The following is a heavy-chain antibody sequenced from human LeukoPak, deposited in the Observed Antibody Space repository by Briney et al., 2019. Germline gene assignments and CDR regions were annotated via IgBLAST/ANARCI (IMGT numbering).Heavy chain of an antibody. V-gene: IGHV1-8*01. CDR3: ARGPPAIVGATTSDY. CDR2: MNPNSGNT. D-gene: IGHD1-26*01. CDR1: GYTFTSYD. Sequence: ASVKVSCKASGYTFTSYDINWVRQATGEGLEWMGWMNPNSGNTGYAQKFQGRVTMTRNTSISTAYMELSSLRSEDTAVYYCARGPPAIVGATTSDYWGREPWSPSPQ. J-gene: IGHJ4*02.